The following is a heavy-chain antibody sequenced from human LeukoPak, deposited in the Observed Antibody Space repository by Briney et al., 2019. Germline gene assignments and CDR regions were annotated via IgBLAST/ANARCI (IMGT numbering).Heavy chain of an antibody. Sequence: PSETLSLTCTVSGGSISSDYWSWIRQPPGKGLEWIGYIYYSGITNYNPSLKSRVTISVDTSKNQFSLKLSSVTAADTAVYYCAREQLYGSGSYYNGAYYFDYWGQGTLVTVSS. D-gene: IGHD3-10*01. CDR1: GGSISSDY. J-gene: IGHJ4*02. CDR2: IYYSGIT. V-gene: IGHV4-59*12. CDR3: AREQLYGSGSYYNGAYYFDY.